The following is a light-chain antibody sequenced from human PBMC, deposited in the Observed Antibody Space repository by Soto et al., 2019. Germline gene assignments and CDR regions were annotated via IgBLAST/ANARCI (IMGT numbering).Light chain of an antibody. V-gene: IGKV3-15*01. CDR1: QSVSSN. CDR3: QQYNDWPRT. J-gene: IGKJ1*01. Sequence: IVMTQSPATLSVSPGERATLSCRASQSVSSNLAWYQQKPGQAPRLLIYGASTRATGIPARFSGSGSGTEFTLTISSLQSEDFAVYYCQQYNDWPRTFGQGTQLDIK. CDR2: GAS.